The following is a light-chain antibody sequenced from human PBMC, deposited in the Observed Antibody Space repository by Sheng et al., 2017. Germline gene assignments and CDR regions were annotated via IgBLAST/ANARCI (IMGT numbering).Light chain of an antibody. Sequence: DIQMTQSPSTLSASVGDRVTITCRASETISSWLAWYQQKPGKAPNLLMYKASSLETGVPSRFRGSGSGTEFTLTISSLQPDDFATYYCQQYNSYPFTFGPGTKVDIK. CDR3: QQYNSYPFT. V-gene: IGKV1-5*03. CDR1: ETISSW. J-gene: IGKJ3*01. CDR2: KAS.